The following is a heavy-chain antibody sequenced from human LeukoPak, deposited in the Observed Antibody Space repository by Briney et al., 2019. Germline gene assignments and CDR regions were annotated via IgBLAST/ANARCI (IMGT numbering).Heavy chain of an antibody. CDR3: ARATYYYDSSGCSLPLDY. Sequence: PGGSLRLSCAASGFTFSSYAMSWVRQAPGKGLEWVSAISGSGGSTYYADSVKGRFTISRDNSKNTLYLQMNSLRAEDTAVYYCARATYYYDSSGCSLPLDYWGQGTLVTVSS. CDR2: ISGSGGST. J-gene: IGHJ4*02. CDR1: GFTFSSYA. D-gene: IGHD3-22*01. V-gene: IGHV3-23*01.